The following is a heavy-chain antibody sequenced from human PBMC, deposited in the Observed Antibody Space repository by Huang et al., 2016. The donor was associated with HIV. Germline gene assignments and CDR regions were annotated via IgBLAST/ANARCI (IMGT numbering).Heavy chain of an antibody. J-gene: IGHJ5*02. V-gene: IGHV4-34*01. CDR1: GESLGTYY. Sequence: QVQLQQWGAGLLQPSETLALTCAVYGESLGTYYWAWIRRPPGKGLQWSVEVNDGGDIHDYPSRESRVTISVDTSRNQVSLTWTSMPAADTATYYCARRFRVAATRKWFDPWGQGTLVIVSS. D-gene: IGHD3-10*01. CDR2: VNDGGDI. CDR3: ARRFRVAATRKWFDP.